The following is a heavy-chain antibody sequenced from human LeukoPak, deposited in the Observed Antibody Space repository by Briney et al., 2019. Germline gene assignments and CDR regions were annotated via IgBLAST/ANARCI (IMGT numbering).Heavy chain of an antibody. CDR1: GYTFTGYY. J-gene: IGHJ4*02. Sequence: ASVKVSCKASGYTFTGYYMHWVRQAPGQGLEWMGWINPNSGGTNYAQKFQGRVTTTRDTSISTAYMELSRLRSDDTAVYYCARGLTRYCSGGSCYTRNGYFDYWGQGTLVTVSS. CDR2: INPNSGGT. CDR3: ARGLTRYCSGGSCYTRNGYFDY. V-gene: IGHV1-2*02. D-gene: IGHD2-15*01.